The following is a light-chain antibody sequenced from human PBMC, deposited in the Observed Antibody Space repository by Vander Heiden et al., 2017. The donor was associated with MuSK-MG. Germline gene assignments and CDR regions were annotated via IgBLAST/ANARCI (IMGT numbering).Light chain of an antibody. CDR3: QQYSNWPIT. J-gene: IGKJ1*01. Sequence: ETVLTQSPVTLSVSPGQRATLSCRASQSVSNNYLAWYQQKPGQAPRLLIYGASTRATGIPARFSGSGSGTEFTLTISSLQSEDFAVYYCQQYSNWPITFGQGTKVEIK. V-gene: IGKV3-15*01. CDR2: GAS. CDR1: QSVSNN.